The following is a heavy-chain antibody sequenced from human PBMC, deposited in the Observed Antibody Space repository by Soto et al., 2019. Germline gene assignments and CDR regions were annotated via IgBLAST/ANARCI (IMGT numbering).Heavy chain of an antibody. J-gene: IGHJ4*02. Sequence: SETLSLTCTVSGGSISSYYWSWIRQPPGKGLEWIGYIYFRGTTNYNPSLKSRVTISVDTSKNQFSLKLSSVTAADTALYYCASTYYDILTGYFYFFDSWGQGALVTVS. CDR1: GGSISSYY. V-gene: IGHV4-59*01. D-gene: IGHD3-9*01. CDR3: ASTYYDILTGYFYFFDS. CDR2: IYFRGTT.